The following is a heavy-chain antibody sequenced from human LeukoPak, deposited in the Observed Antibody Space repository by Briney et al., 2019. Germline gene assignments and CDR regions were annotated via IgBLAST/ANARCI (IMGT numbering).Heavy chain of an antibody. J-gene: IGHJ4*02. V-gene: IGHV3-9*01. CDR2: ISWNSGSI. CDR1: GFTFDDYA. Sequence: GGSLRLSCAASGFTFDDYAMHWVRQAPGKGLGWVSGISWNSGSIGYADSVKGRFTISRDNAKNSLYLQMNSLRAEDTALYYCAKHSGQQVVPAAFDYWGQGTLVTVSS. CDR3: AKHSGQQVVPAAFDY. D-gene: IGHD2-2*01.